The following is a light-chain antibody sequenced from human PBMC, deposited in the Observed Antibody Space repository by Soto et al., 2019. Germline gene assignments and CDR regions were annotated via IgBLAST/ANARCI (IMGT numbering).Light chain of an antibody. CDR2: GAS. Sequence: EIVLTQSPGTLSLSPGERATLSCRASQSVYSSYLAWYQQKPDQAPRLLIYGASSRAIGIPDRFSGSGSGTDFTITISRLEPEDFAVYYCQQYGSSPLSFGGGTKVEIK. CDR1: QSVYSSY. V-gene: IGKV3-20*01. CDR3: QQYGSSPLS. J-gene: IGKJ4*01.